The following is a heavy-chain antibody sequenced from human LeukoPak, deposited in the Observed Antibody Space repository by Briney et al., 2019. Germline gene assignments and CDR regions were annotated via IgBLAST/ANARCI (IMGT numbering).Heavy chain of an antibody. CDR3: ASWRGGGEPFDY. V-gene: IGHV1-18*01. D-gene: IGHD1-14*01. CDR1: GYTFTSYG. CDR2: ISAYNGNT. J-gene: IGHJ4*02. Sequence: ASVNVSCKASGYTFTSYGISWMRQAPGQGREGMGWISAYNGNTNYAQKLQGRVTMTTDTSTSTAYMELRSRRSDAPAVYYCASWRGGGEPFDYWGQGTLVTVPS.